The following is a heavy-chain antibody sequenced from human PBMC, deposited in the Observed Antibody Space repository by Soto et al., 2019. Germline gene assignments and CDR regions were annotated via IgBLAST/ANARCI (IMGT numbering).Heavy chain of an antibody. CDR1: GFTFSSYG. CDR2: ISYDGSNK. Sequence: GGSLRLSCAASGFTFSSYGMHWVRQAPGKGLEWVAVISYDGSNKYYADSVKGRFTISRDNSKNTLYLQMNSLRAEDTAVYYCAKDSLGVYSPAGYYMDVWGKGTTVTVSS. CDR3: AKDSLGVYSPAGYYMDV. J-gene: IGHJ6*03. V-gene: IGHV3-30*18. D-gene: IGHD2-8*02.